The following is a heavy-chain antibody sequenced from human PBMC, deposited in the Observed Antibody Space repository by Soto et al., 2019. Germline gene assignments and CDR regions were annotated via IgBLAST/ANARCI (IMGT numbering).Heavy chain of an antibody. D-gene: IGHD4-17*01. Sequence: SETLSLTCAVYGGSFSGYYWSWIRQPPGKGLEWIGEINHSGSTNYNPSLKSRVTISVDTSKNQFSLKLSSVTAADTAVYYCVRGRRTTVTHGVWFDPWGQGTLVTVSS. CDR2: INHSGST. V-gene: IGHV4-34*01. CDR1: GGSFSGYY. J-gene: IGHJ5*02. CDR3: VRGRRTTVTHGVWFDP.